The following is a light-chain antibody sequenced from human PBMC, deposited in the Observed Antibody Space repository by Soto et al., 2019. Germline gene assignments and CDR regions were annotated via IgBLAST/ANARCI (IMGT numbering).Light chain of an antibody. V-gene: IGLV2-18*02. CDR1: SSDVGSYNR. CDR2: DVN. Sequence: QSALTQPPSVSGSPGQSVAISCTGTSSDVGSYNRVSWYQQPPGTAPTLMIYDVNNRPSGVPDRFSGSKSGNTASLTISGLQAEDEADYYCSSYTISSTYVFGTGTKLTVL. CDR3: SSYTISSTYV. J-gene: IGLJ1*01.